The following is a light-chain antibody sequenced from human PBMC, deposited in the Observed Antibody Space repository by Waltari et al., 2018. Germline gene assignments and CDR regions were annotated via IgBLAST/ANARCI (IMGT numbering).Light chain of an antibody. J-gene: IGKJ4*01. CDR1: QSVSYY. CDR3: QQRRTWPLT. Sequence: EIVLTQSPPTLSLSPGERATLSCRASQSVSYYLAWYQQRPGQAPRLLIDDASSRATGIPARFSGSGSETDFTLTISSLEPEDFAVYYCQQRRTWPLTFGGGTKVEI. CDR2: DAS. V-gene: IGKV3-11*01.